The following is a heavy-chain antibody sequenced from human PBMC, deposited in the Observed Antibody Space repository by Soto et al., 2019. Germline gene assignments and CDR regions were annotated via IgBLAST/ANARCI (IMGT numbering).Heavy chain of an antibody. V-gene: IGHV1-2*04. CDR1: GYTFTGYY. J-gene: IGHJ4*02. D-gene: IGHD3-3*01. CDR3: ARAAPDFWSGYYPLFGAAAGWFFDY. Sequence: ASVKVSCKASGYTFTGYYMHWVRQAPGQGLEWMGWINPNSGGTNYAQKFQGWVTMTRDTSISTAYMELSRLRSDDTAVYYCARAAPDFWSGYYPLFGAAAGWFFDYWGQ. CDR2: INPNSGGT.